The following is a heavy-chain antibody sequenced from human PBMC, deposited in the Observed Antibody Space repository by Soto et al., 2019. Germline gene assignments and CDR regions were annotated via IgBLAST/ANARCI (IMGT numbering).Heavy chain of an antibody. J-gene: IGHJ4*02. D-gene: IGHD4-17*01. V-gene: IGHV1-18*01. CDR3: ARAPRMTTVTTYFDY. Sequence: ASVKVSCKASGYTFTSYGISWVRQAPGQGLEWMGWISAYNGNTNYAQKLQGRVTMTTDTSTSTAYMELRSLRSDDTAVYYCARAPRMTTVTTYFDYWGQGTLVTVSS. CDR1: GYTFTSYG. CDR2: ISAYNGNT.